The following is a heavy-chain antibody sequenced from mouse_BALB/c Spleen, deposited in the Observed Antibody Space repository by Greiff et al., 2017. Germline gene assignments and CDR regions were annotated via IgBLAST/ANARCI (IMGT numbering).Heavy chain of an antibody. Sequence: EVKVEESGPGLVKPSQSLSLTCTVTGYSITSDYAWNWIRQFPGNKLEWMGYISYSGSTSYNPSLKSRISITRDTSKNQFFLQLNSVTTEDTATYYCAREIYYGSSYGFDYWGQGTTLTVSS. D-gene: IGHD1-1*01. V-gene: IGHV3-2*02. J-gene: IGHJ2*01. CDR3: AREIYYGSSYGFDY. CDR1: GYSITSDYA. CDR2: ISYSGST.